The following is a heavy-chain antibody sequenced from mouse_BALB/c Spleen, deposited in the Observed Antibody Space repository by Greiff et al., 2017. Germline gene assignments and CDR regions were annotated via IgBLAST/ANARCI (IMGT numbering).Heavy chain of an antibody. CDR2: INSNGGST. CDR1: GFTFSSYG. D-gene: IGHD1-2*01. J-gene: IGHJ3*01. CDR3: ARNGILRLLY. Sequence: EVHLVESGGGLVQPGGSLKLSCAASGFTFSSYGMSWVRQTPDKRLELVATINSNGGSTYYPDSVKGRFTIPRDNAKNTLYLQMSSLKSEDTAMYYCARNGILRLLYWGQGTLVTVSA. V-gene: IGHV5-6-3*01.